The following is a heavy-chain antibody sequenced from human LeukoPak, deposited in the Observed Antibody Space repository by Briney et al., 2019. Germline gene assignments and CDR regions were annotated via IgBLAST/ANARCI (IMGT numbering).Heavy chain of an antibody. V-gene: IGHV1-69*05. CDR1: GGTFSSYA. J-gene: IGHJ4*02. CDR2: IIPISGTA. Sequence: SVKVSCKASGGTFSSYAISWVRQAPGQGLEWMGRIIPISGTANYAQKFQGRVTITTDESTSTAYMELSSLRSEDTAVYYCARDPPSGWYPFDYWGQGTLVTVSS. CDR3: ARDPPSGWYPFDY. D-gene: IGHD6-19*01.